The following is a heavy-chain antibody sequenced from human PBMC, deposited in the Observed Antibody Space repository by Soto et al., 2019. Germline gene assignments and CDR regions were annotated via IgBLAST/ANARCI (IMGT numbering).Heavy chain of an antibody. Sequence: ASVKVSCKASGGTFSSYAISWVRQAPGQGLEWMGGIIPIFGTANYAQKFQGRVTITADESTSTAYMELSSLRSEDTAVYYCARPRDDFWSGYYRDYYGMDVWGQGTTVTVSS. CDR1: GGTFSSYA. CDR2: IIPIFGTA. V-gene: IGHV1-69*13. D-gene: IGHD3-3*01. CDR3: ARPRDDFWSGYYRDYYGMDV. J-gene: IGHJ6*02.